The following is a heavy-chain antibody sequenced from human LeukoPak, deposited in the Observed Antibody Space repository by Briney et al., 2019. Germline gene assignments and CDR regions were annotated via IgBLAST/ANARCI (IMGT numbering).Heavy chain of an antibody. CDR2: ISYDGSNK. Sequence: GSLRLSCAASGSTFSSYAMHWVRQAPGKGLGWVAVISYDGSNKYYADSVKGRFTISRDNSKNTLYLQMNSLRAEDTAVYYCARGGNNWNDVRLDYWGQGTLVTVSS. V-gene: IGHV3-30-3*01. J-gene: IGHJ4*02. CDR1: GSTFSSYA. CDR3: ARGGNNWNDVRLDY. D-gene: IGHD1-1*01.